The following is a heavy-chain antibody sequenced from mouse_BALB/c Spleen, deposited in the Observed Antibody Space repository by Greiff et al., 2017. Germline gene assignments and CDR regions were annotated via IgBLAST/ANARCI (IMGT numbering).Heavy chain of an antibody. CDR2: ISYDGSN. V-gene: IGHV3-6*02. CDR3: ARGRKTPWFAY. Sequence: DVKLQESGPGLVKPSQSLSLTCSVTGYSITSGYYWNWIRQFPGNKLEWMGYISYDGSNNYNPSLKNRISITRDTSKNQFFLKLNSVTTEDTATYYCARGRKTPWFAYWGQGTLVTVSA. J-gene: IGHJ3*01. CDR1: GYSITSGYY.